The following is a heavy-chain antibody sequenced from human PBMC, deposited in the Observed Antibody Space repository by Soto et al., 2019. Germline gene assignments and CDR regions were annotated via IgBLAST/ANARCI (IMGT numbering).Heavy chain of an antibody. CDR1: GGSITSYY. V-gene: IGHV4-59*01. D-gene: IGHD6-13*01. CDR2: ISYSGSA. J-gene: IGHJ4*02. CDR3: ARGSQQLGNDY. Sequence: SETLSLTCSVSGGSITSYYWSWIRQPPGKGLEWIGHISYSGSANYNPSLRSRFTISVDTAKNQFSLRLSTVTAADTAVYYCARGSQQLGNDYWGQGTLVTVSS.